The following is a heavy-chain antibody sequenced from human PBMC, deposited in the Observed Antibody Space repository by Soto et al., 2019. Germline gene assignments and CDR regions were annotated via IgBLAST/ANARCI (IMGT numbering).Heavy chain of an antibody. CDR2: ISGYNGNT. CDR1: GYTFSNYG. V-gene: IGHV1-18*01. D-gene: IGHD6-19*01. CDR3: SRFIMVGGWFDPNYYHGMDV. J-gene: IGHJ6*02. Sequence: QVQLVQSGAEVKKPGASVTVSCKTSGYTFSNYGINWVRQAPGQGLEWMGWISGYNGNTNYAQTVQGRVTMTTDPSTGTVYMELRGLKSDDTAIYYCSRFIMVGGWFDPNYYHGMDVWGQGTTVTVSS.